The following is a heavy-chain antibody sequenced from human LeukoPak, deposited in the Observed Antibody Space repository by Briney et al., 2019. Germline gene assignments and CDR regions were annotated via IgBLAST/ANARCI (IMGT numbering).Heavy chain of an antibody. CDR1: GFTFSSYV. CDR2: ITYDGSSK. D-gene: IGHD5-12*01. Sequence: PGGSLRLSCAPSGFTFSSYVMHWVRQAPGKGLEWVALITYDGSSKYYADSVKGRFTISRDNSKNTLYLQMSSLRAEDTAVYYCAREQRGYVCHYWGQGPLVTVSS. CDR3: AREQRGYVCHY. J-gene: IGHJ4*02. V-gene: IGHV3-30-3*01.